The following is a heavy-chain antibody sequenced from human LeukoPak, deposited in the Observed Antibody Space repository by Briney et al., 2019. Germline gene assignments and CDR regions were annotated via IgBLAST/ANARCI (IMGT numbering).Heavy chain of an antibody. D-gene: IGHD3-22*01. CDR3: AKXXXXXXXXYXYFDX. J-gene: IGHJ4*02. Sequence: PGGSLRLACAASGFTFSSYAMSWVRQAPGKGLEWVSAISGSGGSTYYADSVKGRFTISRDNSKNTLYLQMNSLRAEDTAVYYCAKXXXXXXXXYXYFDXWGQGTLVT. V-gene: IGHV3-23*01. CDR2: ISGSGGST. CDR1: GFTFSSYA.